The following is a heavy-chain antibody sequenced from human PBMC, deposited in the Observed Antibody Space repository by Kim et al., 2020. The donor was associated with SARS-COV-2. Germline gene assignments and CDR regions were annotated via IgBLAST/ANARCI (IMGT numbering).Heavy chain of an antibody. Sequence: ASVKVSCKASGYTFTSYAMHWVRQAPGQRLEWMGWINAGNGNTKYSQKFQGRVTITRDTSASTAYMELSSLRSEDTAVYYCARGGARCGSSQCYYYGMDVWGQGTTVTVSS. CDR3: ARGGARCGSSQCYYYGMDV. CDR1: GYTFTSYA. D-gene: IGHD1-26*01. CDR2: INAGNGNT. V-gene: IGHV1-3*01. J-gene: IGHJ6*02.